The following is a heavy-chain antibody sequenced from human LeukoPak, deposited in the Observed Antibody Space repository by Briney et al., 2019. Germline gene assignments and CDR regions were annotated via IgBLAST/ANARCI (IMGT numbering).Heavy chain of an antibody. J-gene: IGHJ6*02. CDR1: GFTFSNFG. Sequence: GRSLRLSCAASGFTFSNFGMHWVRQAPGKGLEWVAVIWYDESNKYYADSVKGRFTISRDNSKNTLYLQMNSLRAEDTAVYYCARDQVQNYYYSGMDVWGQGTTVTVSS. CDR3: ARDQVQNYYYSGMDV. V-gene: IGHV3-33*01. CDR2: IWYDESNK. D-gene: IGHD2/OR15-2a*01.